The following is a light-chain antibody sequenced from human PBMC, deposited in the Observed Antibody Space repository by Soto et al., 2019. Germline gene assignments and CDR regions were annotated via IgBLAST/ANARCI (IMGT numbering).Light chain of an antibody. CDR2: ENN. Sequence: QSVLTQPPSVSAAPGQKVTISCSGSSSNIGNNYVSWYQQLPGTAPKLLMYENNKRPSGIPDRFSGSKSGTSATLGITGLQTGDEADYYCATWDSSLSAWVFGGGTKHTVL. V-gene: IGLV1-51*02. CDR3: ATWDSSLSAWV. CDR1: SSNIGNNY. J-gene: IGLJ3*02.